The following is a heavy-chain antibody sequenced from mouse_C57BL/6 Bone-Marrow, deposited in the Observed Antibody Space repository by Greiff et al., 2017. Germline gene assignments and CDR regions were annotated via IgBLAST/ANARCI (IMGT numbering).Heavy chain of an antibody. J-gene: IGHJ3*01. Sequence: QVQLKQPGAELVKPGASVKLSCKASGYTFTSYWMHWVKQRPGQGLEWIGMIHPNSGSTNYNEKFKSKATLTVDKSSSTAYMQLSSLTSEDSAVYYCARSGSSWFAYWGQGTLVTVSA. CDR1: GYTFTSYW. CDR2: IHPNSGST. V-gene: IGHV1-64*01. D-gene: IGHD1-3*01. CDR3: ARSGSSWFAY.